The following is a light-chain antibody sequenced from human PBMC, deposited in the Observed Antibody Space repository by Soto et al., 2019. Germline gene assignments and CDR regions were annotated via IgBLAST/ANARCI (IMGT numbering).Light chain of an antibody. CDR1: YSDVDGYDY. CDR2: EVS. Sequence: QSALTQPASVSGSPGQSITISCTGSYSDVDGYDYVSWYQQHPGKAPKLIIFEVSNRPSGVSYRFSGSKSATMASLTISGLQAEDEADYYCCSYADNYSYVFGTGTKV. J-gene: IGLJ1*01. V-gene: IGLV2-14*01. CDR3: CSYADNYSYV.